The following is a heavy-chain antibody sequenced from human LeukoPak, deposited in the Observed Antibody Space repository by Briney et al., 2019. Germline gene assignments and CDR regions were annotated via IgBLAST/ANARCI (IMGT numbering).Heavy chain of an antibody. D-gene: IGHD2-2*01. V-gene: IGHV3-30*04. CDR2: ISYDGSNK. Sequence: GGSLRLPCAASGFTFSSYEMNWVRQAPGKGLEWVAVISYDGSNKYYADSVKGRFTISRDNSKNTLYLQMNSLRAEDTAVYYCARDSFRPVDAFDIWGQGTMVTVSS. J-gene: IGHJ3*02. CDR3: ARDSFRPVDAFDI. CDR1: GFTFSSYE.